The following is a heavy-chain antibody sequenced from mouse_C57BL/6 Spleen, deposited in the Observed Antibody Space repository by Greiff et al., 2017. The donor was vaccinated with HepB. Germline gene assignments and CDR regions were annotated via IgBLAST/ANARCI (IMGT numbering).Heavy chain of an antibody. Sequence: EVKLMESGGGLVKPGGSLKLSCAASGFTFSSYAMSWVRQTPEKRLEWVATISDGGSYTYYPDNVKGRFTISRDNAKNNLYLQMSHLKSEDTAMYYCARDWDYGSSSPFDYWGQGTTLTVSS. CDR2: ISDGGSYT. V-gene: IGHV5-4*01. D-gene: IGHD1-1*01. CDR1: GFTFSSYA. CDR3: ARDWDYGSSSPFDY. J-gene: IGHJ2*01.